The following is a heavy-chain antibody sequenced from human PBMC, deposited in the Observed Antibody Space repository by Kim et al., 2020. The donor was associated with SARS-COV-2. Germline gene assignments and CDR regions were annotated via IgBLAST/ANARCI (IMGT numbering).Heavy chain of an antibody. D-gene: IGHD2-2*01. CDR1: GGSFSGYY. CDR3: ARGRRSWPYIVVVPAAMGGIDYFDY. Sequence: SETLSLTRAVYGGSFSGYYWSWIRQPPGKGLEWIGEINHSGSTNYNPSLKSRVTISVDTSKNQFSLKLSSVTAADTAVYYCARGRRSWPYIVVVPAAMGGIDYFDYWGQGTLVTVSS. CDR2: INHSGST. V-gene: IGHV4-34*01. J-gene: IGHJ4*02.